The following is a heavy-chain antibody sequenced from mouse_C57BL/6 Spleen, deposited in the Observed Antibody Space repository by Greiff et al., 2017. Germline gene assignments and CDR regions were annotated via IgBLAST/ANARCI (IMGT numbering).Heavy chain of an antibody. CDR3: AREVTVVAHFDY. J-gene: IGHJ2*01. V-gene: IGHV1-19*01. D-gene: IGHD1-1*01. CDR2: INPYNGGT. Sequence: VQLKESGPVLVKPGASVKMSCKASGYTFTDYYMNWVKQSHGKSLEWIGVINPYNGGTSYNQKFKGKATLTVDKSSSTAYMELNSLTSEDSAVYYCAREVTVVAHFDYWGQGTTLTVSS. CDR1: GYTFTDYY.